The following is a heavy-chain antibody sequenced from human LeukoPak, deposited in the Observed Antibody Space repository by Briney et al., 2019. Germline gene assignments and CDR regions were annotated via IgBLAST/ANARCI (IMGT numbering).Heavy chain of an antibody. J-gene: IGHJ6*02. CDR1: GFTVSSNY. CDR2: IYSGGST. V-gene: IGHV3-53*01. Sequence: GGSLRLSCEASGFTVSSNYMSWVRQAPGKGLEWVSVIYSGGSTYYADSVKGRFTISRDNSKNTLYLQMNSLRAEDTAVYYCAREQTSEGMDVWGQGTTVTVSS. CDR3: AREQTSEGMDV.